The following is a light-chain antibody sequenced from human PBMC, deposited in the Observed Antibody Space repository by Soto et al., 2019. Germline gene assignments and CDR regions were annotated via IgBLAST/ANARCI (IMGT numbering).Light chain of an antibody. CDR3: MQALQTPVT. CDR2: LGS. V-gene: IGKV2-28*01. J-gene: IGKJ1*01. CDR1: QSLLHSDGYNY. Sequence: DVVLTQSPLSLPVTPGEPASISCRSSQSLLHSDGYNYLDWYLQKPGQSPQLLIYLGSNRASGVPDRFSGSGSGTDFTLRISRVXXEXXXXXYCMQALQTPVTFGQGTKVXIK.